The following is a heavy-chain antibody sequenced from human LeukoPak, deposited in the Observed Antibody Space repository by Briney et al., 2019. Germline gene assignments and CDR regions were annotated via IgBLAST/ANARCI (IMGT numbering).Heavy chain of an antibody. J-gene: IGHJ4*02. CDR1: GFTFSSYT. CDR2: ISSSSHI. Sequence: KPGGSLRLSCAASGFTFSSYTMNWVRQAPGKGLEWVSLISSSSHIHYADSVRGRFTISRDNAKNSLYLQMKSLRAEDTAVYYCARAGYSSSWRERYKYYFDYWGQGTLVTVSS. D-gene: IGHD6-13*01. CDR3: ARAGYSSSWRERYKYYFDY. V-gene: IGHV3-21*01.